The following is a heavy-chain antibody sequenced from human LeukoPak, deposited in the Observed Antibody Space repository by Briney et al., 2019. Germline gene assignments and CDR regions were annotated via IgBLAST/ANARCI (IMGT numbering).Heavy chain of an antibody. D-gene: IGHD5-18*01. CDR3: ARGGPLYDVDTAMAPDAFDI. CDR1: GFTFSSYS. CDR2: ISSSSSYI. V-gene: IGHV3-21*01. Sequence: GGSLRLSCAASGFTFSSYSMNWVRQAPGKGLEWVSSISSSSSYIYYADSVKGRFTISRDNAKNSLYLQMNSLRAEDTAVYYCARGGPLYDVDTAMAPDAFDIWGQGTMVTVSS. J-gene: IGHJ3*02.